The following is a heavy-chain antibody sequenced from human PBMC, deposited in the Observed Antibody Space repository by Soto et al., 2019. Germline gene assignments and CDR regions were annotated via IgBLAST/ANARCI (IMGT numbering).Heavy chain of an antibody. Sequence: QVQLQESGPGLVKPSQTLSLTCTVSGGSISSGGYYWSWIRQHPGKGLEWIGYIYYSGSTYYNPSLKSRVTISVDTSKNQFSRKLSSVTAADTAVYYCARAERRASYYYYYGMDVWGQGTTVTVSS. CDR3: ARAERRASYYYYYGMDV. CDR2: IYYSGST. V-gene: IGHV4-31*03. CDR1: GGSISSGGYY. J-gene: IGHJ6*02.